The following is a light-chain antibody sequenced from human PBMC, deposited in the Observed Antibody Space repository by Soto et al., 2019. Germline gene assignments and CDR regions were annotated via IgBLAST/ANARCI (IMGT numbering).Light chain of an antibody. CDR2: DVS. V-gene: IGKV1-5*01. J-gene: IGKJ1*01. Sequence: DIQMTQSPSALSASVGDTGTITCRASQSVSGWLAWYQQKPGQAPKLLIYDVSALPRGVPPRFSGSGSGTHFTLTIRGLQPDEFATYYCQQYESFSATFGPGTKV. CDR1: QSVSGW. CDR3: QQYESFSAT.